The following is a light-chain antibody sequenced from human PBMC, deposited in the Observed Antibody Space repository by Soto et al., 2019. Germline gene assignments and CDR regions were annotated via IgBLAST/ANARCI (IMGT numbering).Light chain of an antibody. CDR3: QHRSNWPLFT. CDR2: DAS. CDR1: QSISSY. V-gene: IGKV3-11*01. Sequence: EIVLTQSPATLSLSPGERATLSCRASQSISSYLAWYQQKPGQAPRLLIYDASNRATGIPARLSGSGSGTDFTLTISSLEPEDFAVYYCQHRSNWPLFTFGPGTKVDIK. J-gene: IGKJ3*01.